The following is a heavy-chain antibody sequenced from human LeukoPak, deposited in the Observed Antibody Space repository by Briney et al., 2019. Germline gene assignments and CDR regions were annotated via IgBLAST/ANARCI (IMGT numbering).Heavy chain of an antibody. J-gene: IGHJ5*02. CDR3: ASGVGVVVAATPWFDP. V-gene: IGHV3-30-3*01. CDR1: GFTFSSYA. CDR2: ISYDGSNK. Sequence: PGGSLRLSCAASGFTFSSYAMHWVRQAPGKGLEWVAVISYDGSNKYYADSVKGRFTISRDNSKNTLYLQMNSLRAEDTAVYYCASGVGVVVAATPWFDPWGQGTLVTVSS. D-gene: IGHD2-15*01.